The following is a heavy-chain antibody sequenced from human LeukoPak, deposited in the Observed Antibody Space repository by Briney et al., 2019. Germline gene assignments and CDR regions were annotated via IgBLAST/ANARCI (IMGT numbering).Heavy chain of an antibody. D-gene: IGHD3-9*01. J-gene: IGHJ3*02. Sequence: PSQTLSLTCTVSGGSISSGSYYWSWIRQPAGKGLEWIGRIYTSGSTNYNPSLKSRVTISVDTSKNQFSLKLSSVTAADTAVYYCARDKRDYDILTGYYSLDAFDIWGQGTMVTVSS. CDR3: ARDKRDYDILTGYYSLDAFDI. V-gene: IGHV4-61*02. CDR1: GGSISSGSYY. CDR2: IYTSGST.